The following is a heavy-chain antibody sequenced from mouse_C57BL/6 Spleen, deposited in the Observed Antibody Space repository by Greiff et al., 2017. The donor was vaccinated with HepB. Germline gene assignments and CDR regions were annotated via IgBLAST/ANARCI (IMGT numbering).Heavy chain of an antibody. D-gene: IGHD1-2*01. Sequence: DVHLVESGGGLVKPGGSLKLSCAASGFTFSSYAMSWVRQTPEKRLEWVATISDGGSYTYYPDNVKGRFTISRDNAKNNLYLQMSHLKSEDTAMYYCARDTLLRPPRMDYWGQGTSVTVSS. CDR2: ISDGGSYT. CDR1: GFTFSSYA. V-gene: IGHV5-4*01. J-gene: IGHJ4*01. CDR3: ARDTLLRPPRMDY.